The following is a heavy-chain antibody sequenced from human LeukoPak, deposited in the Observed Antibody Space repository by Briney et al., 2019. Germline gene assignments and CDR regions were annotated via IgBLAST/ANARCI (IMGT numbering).Heavy chain of an antibody. Sequence: QTGGSLRLSCAASGFTFSSYAMSWVRQAPGKGREWVSAISGSGVSTYYADSGKGRFTISRDNSKNTLYLQMNSLRAEDTAVYYCAKATKYDFWSGYYTDYWGQGTLVTVSS. D-gene: IGHD3-3*01. CDR3: AKATKYDFWSGYYTDY. J-gene: IGHJ4*02. CDR2: ISGSGVST. V-gene: IGHV3-23*01. CDR1: GFTFSSYA.